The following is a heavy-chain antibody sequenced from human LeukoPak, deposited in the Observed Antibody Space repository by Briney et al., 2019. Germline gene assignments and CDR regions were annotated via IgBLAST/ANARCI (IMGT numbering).Heavy chain of an antibody. Sequence: ASVTVSRKASAGTFSCNAISRVRQAPGQGLEWMGGIIPIFGTANYAQKFQGRVTITTDESTSTSYMELSSLRSEDTAVYYCARLGGPNSYGYGYWGQGTLVTVSS. CDR3: ARLGGPNSYGYGY. CDR2: IIPIFGTA. V-gene: IGHV1-69*05. J-gene: IGHJ4*02. CDR1: AGTFSCNA. D-gene: IGHD5-18*01.